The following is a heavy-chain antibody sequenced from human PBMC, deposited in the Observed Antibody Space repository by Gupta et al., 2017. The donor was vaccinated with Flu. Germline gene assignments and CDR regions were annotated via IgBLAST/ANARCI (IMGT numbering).Heavy chain of an antibody. CDR1: GFTFNSDW. CDR2: IKQDGSEQ. J-gene: IGHJ3*01. D-gene: IGHD2-2*01. CDR3: ARERIVPALIDAFDV. Sequence: EVQLMQSGGDWVQPGGSLRLSCEASGFTFNSDWMHWVRQAPGRGLEWVANIKQDGSEQYYVDSVRGRFTVSRDNAKNLLSLQMNNLRVEDTAIYYCARERIVPALIDAFDVWGQGATVTVSS. V-gene: IGHV3-7*01.